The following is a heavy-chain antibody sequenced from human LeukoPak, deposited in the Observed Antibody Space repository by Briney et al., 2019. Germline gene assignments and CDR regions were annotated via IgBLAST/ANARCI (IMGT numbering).Heavy chain of an antibody. D-gene: IGHD5-24*01. V-gene: IGHV1-18*01. Sequence: GASVKVSCKASGYTFTSYGISWVRQAPGQGLEWMGWISAYNGNTNYAQKLQGRGTMTTDTSTSTAYMELRSLRSDDTAVYYCARSRDGYNWGAFDIWGQGTMVTVSS. CDR2: ISAYNGNT. J-gene: IGHJ3*02. CDR3: ARSRDGYNWGAFDI. CDR1: GYTFTSYG.